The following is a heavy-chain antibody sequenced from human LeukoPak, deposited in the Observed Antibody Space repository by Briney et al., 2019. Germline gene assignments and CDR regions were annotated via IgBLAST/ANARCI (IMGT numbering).Heavy chain of an antibody. CDR3: AKDHRITIFGVVIGAFDI. Sequence: GGSLRLSCVGSGFTFGNYAMNWVRQAPGKGLEWVSTISGSGGSTYYADSVKGRFTNSRDNSKNTLYLQMNSLRAEDTAVYYCAKDHRITIFGVVIGAFDIWGQGTVVTVSS. CDR2: ISGSGGST. CDR1: GFTFGNYA. D-gene: IGHD3-3*01. J-gene: IGHJ3*02. V-gene: IGHV3-23*01.